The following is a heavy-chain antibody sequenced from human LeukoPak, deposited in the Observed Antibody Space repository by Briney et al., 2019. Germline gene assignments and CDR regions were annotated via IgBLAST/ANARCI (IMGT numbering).Heavy chain of an antibody. CDR3: ARENLRYFDWLLYPSFDY. V-gene: IGHV4-39*07. CDR2: IYYSGST. D-gene: IGHD3-9*01. Sequence: SETLSLTCTVSGGSISSSSYYWGWIRQPPGKGLEWIGSIYYSGSTYYNPSLKSRVTISVDTSKNQFSLKLSSVTAADTAVYYCARENLRYFDWLLYPSFDYWGQGTLVTVSS. J-gene: IGHJ4*02. CDR1: GGSISSSSYY.